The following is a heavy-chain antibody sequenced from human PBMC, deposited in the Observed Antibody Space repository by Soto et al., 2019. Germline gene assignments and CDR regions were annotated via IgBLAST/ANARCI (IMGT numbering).Heavy chain of an antibody. CDR1: GFTFGDYA. V-gene: IGHV3-49*03. D-gene: IGHD2-15*01. CDR2: IRSKAYGGTT. J-gene: IGHJ4*02. Sequence: GGSLRLSCTASGFTFGDYAMSWFRQAPGKGLEWVGFIRSKAYGGTTEYAASVKGRFTISRDDSKSIAYLQMNSLKTEDTAVYYCTRAKDIVVVVAATLLPHGDYWGQGTLVTVSS. CDR3: TRAKDIVVVVAATLLPHGDY.